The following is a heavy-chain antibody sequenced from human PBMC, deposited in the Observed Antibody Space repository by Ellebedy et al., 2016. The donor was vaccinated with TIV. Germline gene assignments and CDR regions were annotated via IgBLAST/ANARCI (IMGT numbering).Heavy chain of an antibody. CDR3: ARDPLGNYGDYVDY. D-gene: IGHD4-17*01. J-gene: IGHJ4*02. V-gene: IGHV3-48*01. CDR1: GFTLRSYS. CDR2: ISSSSSTI. Sequence: GESLKISCAASGFTLRSYSMNWVRQAPGKGLEWVSYISSSSSTIYYADSVKGRFTISRDNAKNSLYLQMNSLRAEDTAVYYCARDPLGNYGDYVDYWGQGTLVTVSS.